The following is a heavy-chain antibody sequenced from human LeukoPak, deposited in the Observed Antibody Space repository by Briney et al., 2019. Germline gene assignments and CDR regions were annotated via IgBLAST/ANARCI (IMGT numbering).Heavy chain of an antibody. Sequence: GGSLRLACAASGFTFSKCDMSWVRQAPEKGLEWVASISGAGSSTNYADSVKGRFTISRDNSKNTLYLQMNSLRAEDTAVYYCANMVTIGNWGQGTLVTVSS. CDR3: ANMVTIGN. CDR1: GFTFSKCD. CDR2: ISGAGSST. J-gene: IGHJ4*02. V-gene: IGHV3-23*01. D-gene: IGHD2-21*02.